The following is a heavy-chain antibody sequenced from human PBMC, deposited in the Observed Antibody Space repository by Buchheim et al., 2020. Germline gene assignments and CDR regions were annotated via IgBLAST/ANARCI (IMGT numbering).Heavy chain of an antibody. J-gene: IGHJ4*02. CDR1: GFTFSDYE. Sequence: EVQLVESGGDLVQPGGSLRLSCAASGFTFSDYEMHWVRQSTGKGLEWVSAIGTAGDTYYPDSVKGRFTISRENAKQSLYLQMNGLRAEDTAVYYCARGVPGKYFDYWGQGTL. D-gene: IGHD1-14*01. V-gene: IGHV3-13*01. CDR3: ARGVPGKYFDY. CDR2: IGTAGDT.